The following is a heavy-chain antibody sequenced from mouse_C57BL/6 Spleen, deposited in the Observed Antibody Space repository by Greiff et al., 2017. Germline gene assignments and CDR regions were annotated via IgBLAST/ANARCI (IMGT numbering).Heavy chain of an antibody. CDR3: ARGRIWGSSYDYYAMDY. D-gene: IGHD1-1*01. CDR2: IYPGGGYT. CDR1: GYTFTNYW. Sequence: VQLQQSGAELVRPGTSVKMSCKASGYTFTNYWIGWAKQRPGHGLEWIGDIYPGGGYTNYNEKFKGKATLTADKSSSTAYMQFSSLTSEDSAIYYCARGRIWGSSYDYYAMDYLGQGTSGTVSS. J-gene: IGHJ4*01. V-gene: IGHV1-63*01.